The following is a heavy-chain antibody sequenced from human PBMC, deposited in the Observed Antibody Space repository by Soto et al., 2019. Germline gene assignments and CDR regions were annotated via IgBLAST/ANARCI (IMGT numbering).Heavy chain of an antibody. D-gene: IGHD6-6*01. CDR2: ISYDGSNK. Sequence: GGSLRLSCAASGFTFSIYGMHWVRHAPGKGLEWVAVISYDGSNKYYADSVKGRFTISRDNSKNTLYLQMNSLRAEDTAVYYCAKVQLSFYYYYGMDVWGQGTTVTVSS. CDR1: GFTFSIYG. J-gene: IGHJ6*02. V-gene: IGHV3-30*18. CDR3: AKVQLSFYYYYGMDV.